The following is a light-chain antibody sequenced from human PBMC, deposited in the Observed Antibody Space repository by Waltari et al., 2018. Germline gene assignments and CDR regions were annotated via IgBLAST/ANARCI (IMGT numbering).Light chain of an antibody. V-gene: IGLV3-21*04. Sequence: SYVLTQPPSVSVAPGKTASITCGGNDIGSKSVYWYQQKPGQAPVLVIYYVSDRPSGIPERFSGSNSGNTATLTISRVEAGDEADYYCQVWDSSSGHRVFGGGTKLTVL. CDR1: DIGSKS. CDR2: YVS. CDR3: QVWDSSSGHRV. J-gene: IGLJ3*02.